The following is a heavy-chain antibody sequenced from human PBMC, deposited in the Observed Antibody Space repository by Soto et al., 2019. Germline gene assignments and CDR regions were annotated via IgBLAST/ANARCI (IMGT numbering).Heavy chain of an antibody. J-gene: IGHJ5*02. CDR1: GYQLSKYW. V-gene: IGHV3-74*01. CDR2: IDTRGSET. CDR3: VRDQSVAGPTTWIDP. Sequence: TGGSLRLSSGGSGYQLSKYWMHWVRRVPGKGLVWVSRIDTRGSETIYADSVKGRFTVSRDNAKNTLYLQMNSLRADDTAIYYCVRDQSVAGPTTWIDPWGQGSLVTVSS. D-gene: IGHD6-19*01.